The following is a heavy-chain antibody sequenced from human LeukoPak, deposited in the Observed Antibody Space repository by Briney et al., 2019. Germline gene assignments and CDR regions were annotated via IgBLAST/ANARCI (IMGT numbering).Heavy chain of an antibody. CDR3: ATDYGGTLSY. J-gene: IGHJ4*02. D-gene: IGHD4-23*01. Sequence: KTSETLSLTCTVSGDSINTYYWNWIRQPPGKGLEWIGNIYYTGSTKYNPALKSRVTISVDMSKNQFSLKLSSVTAADTAVYYCATDYGGTLSYWGQGTLVTVSS. CDR1: GDSINTYY. V-gene: IGHV4-59*01. CDR2: IYYTGST.